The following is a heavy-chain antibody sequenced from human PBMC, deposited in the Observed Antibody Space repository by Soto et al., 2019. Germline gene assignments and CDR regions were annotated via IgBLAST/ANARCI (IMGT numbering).Heavy chain of an antibody. CDR1: GDFISSGYY. CDR3: ARDVDWFDP. V-gene: IGHV4-38-2*02. Sequence: SETLSLTCAVSGDFISSGYYWGWIRQPPGKGLEWIGSMYHSGISHYNPSLKSRVTISVNTSSNQYSLKLTSVAAADTAMYYCARDVDWFDPWGQGTLVTVSS. J-gene: IGHJ5*02. CDR2: MYHSGIS.